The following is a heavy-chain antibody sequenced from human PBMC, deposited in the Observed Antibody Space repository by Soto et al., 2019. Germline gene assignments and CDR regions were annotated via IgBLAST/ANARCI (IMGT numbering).Heavy chain of an antibody. D-gene: IGHD3-9*01. CDR1: GFTFRNYY. CDR2: IKYDGNEQ. V-gene: IGHV3-7*03. CDR3: SRENWFQDY. J-gene: IGHJ4*02. Sequence: EVRLVESGGGLVQPGGSLRLSCAASGFTFRNYYMTWVRQAPGKGLEWVASIKYDGNEQNYVDSVKGRFTISRDNAKNSLYLQMNSLSAEDTALYYCSRENWFQDYWGQGTLVTVSS.